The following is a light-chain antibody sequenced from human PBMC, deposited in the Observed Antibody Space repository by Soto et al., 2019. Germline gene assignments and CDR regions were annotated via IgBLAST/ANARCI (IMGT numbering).Light chain of an antibody. CDR3: QQRTNWPPKYT. CDR1: QSVSSY. CDR2: DAS. J-gene: IGKJ2*01. Sequence: EIVLTQSPATLSLSPGERATLSCRASQSVSSYLAWYQQKLGQAPRLLIYDASNRATGIPARFSGSGAGTDLPLTITSLAPEDFSVYYCQQRTNWPPKYTFGQGTKLEIK. V-gene: IGKV3-11*01.